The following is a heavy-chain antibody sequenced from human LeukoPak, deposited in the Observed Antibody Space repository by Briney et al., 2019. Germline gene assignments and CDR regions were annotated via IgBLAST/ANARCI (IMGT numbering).Heavy chain of an antibody. CDR2: IYWDDDK. Sequence: SGPTLVKPTQTLTLTCTFSGFSLSTRGAGLDWIRQPPGKALEWLALIYWDDDKRYSPSLKSRLTITKDTSKNQVVLTMTNMDPVDTATYYCAHVDKETGVDWFDPWGQGTLVTASS. V-gene: IGHV2-5*02. J-gene: IGHJ5*02. CDR3: AHVDKETGVDWFDP. CDR1: GFSLSTRGAG. D-gene: IGHD2-15*01.